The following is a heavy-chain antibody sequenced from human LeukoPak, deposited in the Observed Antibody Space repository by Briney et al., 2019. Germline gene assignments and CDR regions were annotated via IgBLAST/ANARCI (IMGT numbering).Heavy chain of an antibody. J-gene: IGHJ4*02. CDR1: GGSISSSSYY. CDR3: ARGAADYDSN. D-gene: IGHD3-3*01. V-gene: IGHV4-39*01. CDR2: IYYSGST. Sequence: SETLSLTCTVSGGSISSSSYYWGWIRQPPGKGLEWIGSIYYSGSTYYNLSLKSRVTISVDTSKNQFSLKLSSVTAADTAVYYCARGAADYDSNWGQGTLVTVSS.